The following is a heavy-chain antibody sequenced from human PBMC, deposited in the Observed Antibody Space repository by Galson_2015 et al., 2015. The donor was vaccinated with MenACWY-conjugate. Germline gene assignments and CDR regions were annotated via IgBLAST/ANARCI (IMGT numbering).Heavy chain of an antibody. CDR1: GYTFTNYG. J-gene: IGHJ6*02. Sequence: SVKVSCKASGYTFTNYGINWVRQAPGQGLEWMGWISAYNGNTNYAQKLQGRVTMTTDTSTSTAYMELRSLRSDDTAVYYCARDDSGGWYCYYGMDVWGQGTTVTVSS. CDR2: ISAYNGNT. V-gene: IGHV1-18*01. CDR3: ARDDSGGWYCYYGMDV. D-gene: IGHD6-25*01.